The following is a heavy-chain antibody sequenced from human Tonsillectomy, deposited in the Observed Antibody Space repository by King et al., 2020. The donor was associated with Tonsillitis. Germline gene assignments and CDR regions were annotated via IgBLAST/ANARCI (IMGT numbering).Heavy chain of an antibody. D-gene: IGHD3-9*01. CDR3: AKKAHSDSVTGYSTFEYYYYYMDV. CDR2: ISYDGSYK. V-gene: IGHV3-30*18. CDR1: GFTFSSYD. Sequence: VQLVESGGGVVQPGRSLRLSCAASGFTFSSYDIHWVRQAPGKGLEWVAVISYDGSYKYYADSVKGRFAISRDNSKNTLYLQMNSLRADDTAVYYCAKKAHSDSVTGYSTFEYYYYYMDVWGKGTTVTV. J-gene: IGHJ6*03.